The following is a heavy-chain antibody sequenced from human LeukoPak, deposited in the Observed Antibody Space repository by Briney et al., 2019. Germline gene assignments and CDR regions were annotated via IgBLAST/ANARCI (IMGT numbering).Heavy chain of an antibody. J-gene: IGHJ3*02. CDR2: VRDNGEN. CDR1: GGSINADY. CDR3: ARQPANTAAFDI. Sequence: PSETLSLTCTVSGGSINADYWSWIRQPPGNGLEWIAYVRDNGENNYNPSLKSRFAISVDTANNQISLRLNFVTAADTAIYSCARQPANTAAFDIWGLGTMVTVSS. V-gene: IGHV4-59*08. D-gene: IGHD5-18*01.